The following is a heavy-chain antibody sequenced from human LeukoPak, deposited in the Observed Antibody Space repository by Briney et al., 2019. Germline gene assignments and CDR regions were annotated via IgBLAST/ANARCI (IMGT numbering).Heavy chain of an antibody. CDR1: GFTFSSYW. V-gene: IGHV3-7*01. Sequence: GGSLRLSCAASGFTFSSYWMSWVRQAPGKGLEWVANIKQDGSEKYYVDSVKGRFTISRDNAKNSLYLQMNSLRAEDTAVYYCARVRVGYSSSSGGLFDPWGQGTLVTVSS. D-gene: IGHD6-6*01. J-gene: IGHJ5*02. CDR2: IKQDGSEK. CDR3: ARVRVGYSSSSGGLFDP.